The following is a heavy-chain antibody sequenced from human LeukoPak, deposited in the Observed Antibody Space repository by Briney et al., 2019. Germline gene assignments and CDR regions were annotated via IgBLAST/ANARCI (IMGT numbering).Heavy chain of an antibody. CDR3: GRDFRDSLDY. J-gene: IGHJ4*02. Sequence: SETLSLTCTVSGGSIYNYYWSWIRQPAGKGLEWIGRIYTSGSTDYSPSLKSRVTMSLDTSKNQFSLNLYSVTAADTAVYFCGRDFRDSLDYWGQGTLVTVSS. CDR1: GGSIYNYY. V-gene: IGHV4-4*07. CDR2: IYTSGST.